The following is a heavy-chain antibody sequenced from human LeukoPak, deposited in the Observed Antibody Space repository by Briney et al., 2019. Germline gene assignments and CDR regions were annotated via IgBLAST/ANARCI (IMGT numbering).Heavy chain of an antibody. CDR3: ARGWKYYFDY. V-gene: IGHV3-48*03. Sequence: VGSLRLSCAASGFTFSSYEMNWVRQAPGKGLEWLSYISSSGSTIYYADSVKGRFTISRDNAKNSLYLQMNSLRAEDTAVYYCARGWKYYFDYWGQGTLVTVSS. CDR2: ISSSGSTI. J-gene: IGHJ4*02. CDR1: GFTFSSYE. D-gene: IGHD1-1*01.